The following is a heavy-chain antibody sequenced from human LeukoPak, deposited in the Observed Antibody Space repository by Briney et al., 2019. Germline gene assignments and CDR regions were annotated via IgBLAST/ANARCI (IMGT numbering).Heavy chain of an antibody. CDR2: IYYSGST. CDR1: GGSISSGDYY. D-gene: IGHD2-2*02. V-gene: IGHV4-30-4*01. Sequence: SQTLSLTCTVSGGSISSGDYYWSWIRQPPGKGLEWIGYIYYSGSTYYNPSLKSRVTISVDTSKNQFSLKLNSVTAADTAVYYCASTKRGKYCSSTSCYIFDYWGQGTLVTVSS. CDR3: ASTKRGKYCSSTSCYIFDY. J-gene: IGHJ4*02.